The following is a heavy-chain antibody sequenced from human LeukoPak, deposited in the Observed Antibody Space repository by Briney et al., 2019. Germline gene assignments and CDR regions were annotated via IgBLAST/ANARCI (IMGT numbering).Heavy chain of an antibody. Sequence: HTGGSLRLSCAVSGLTFSSSWMDWVRQAPGKGLEWVASINPDGNKKYSADSVKGRFTISRDNAENSLYLQMNSLRVEDTAFYYCARDRNYFEALHRSYWGQGTLVTVSS. V-gene: IGHV3-7*01. J-gene: IGHJ4*02. CDR2: INPDGNKK. CDR3: ARDRNYFEALHRSY. CDR1: GLTFSSSW. D-gene: IGHD3-10*01.